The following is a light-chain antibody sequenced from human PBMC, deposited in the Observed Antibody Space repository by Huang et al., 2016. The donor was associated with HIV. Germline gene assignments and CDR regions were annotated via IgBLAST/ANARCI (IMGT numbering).Light chain of an antibody. V-gene: IGKV4-1*01. CDR2: WES. CDR1: HSLLNSTNRKNN. CDR3: QQYFFSPMT. J-gene: IGKJ3*01. Sequence: DIVMTQSPDFLAVSLGERATISCKSSHSLLNSTNRKNNLDWYQQNPGQPPKLLIYWESVRESGVPDRFIGSGSGTDFTLTITSLHAEDVAVYFCQQYFFSPMTFGPGTKVDI.